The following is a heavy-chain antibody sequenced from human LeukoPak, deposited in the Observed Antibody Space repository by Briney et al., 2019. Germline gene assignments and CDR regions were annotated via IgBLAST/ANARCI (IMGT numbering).Heavy chain of an antibody. Sequence: ASVTVSCKASGYTSTSYDINWVRQATGQGLEWMGWMNPNSGNTGYAQKFQGRVTMTRNTSISTAYMELSSLRSEDTAVYYCARDVLRFLEWLPGTYYYYGMDVWGQGTAVTVSS. J-gene: IGHJ6*02. CDR1: GYTSTSYD. CDR2: MNPNSGNT. CDR3: ARDVLRFLEWLPGTYYYYGMDV. V-gene: IGHV1-8*01. D-gene: IGHD3-3*01.